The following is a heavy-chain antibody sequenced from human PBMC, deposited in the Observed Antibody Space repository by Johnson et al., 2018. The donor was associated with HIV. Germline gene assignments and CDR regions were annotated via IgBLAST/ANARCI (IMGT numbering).Heavy chain of an antibody. Sequence: QMQLVESGGGVVQPGGSLRLSCAASGFTFSNFDMDWVRQAPGRGLEWIVSISYDGSNKYYGDYVKGRFTISRDNSKNTLYLQMDSLRTEDTGVYYCAKAYCPGCDGFDIWGQGTMVTVSS. D-gene: IGHD2-21*01. CDR3: AKAYCPGCDGFDI. J-gene: IGHJ3*02. CDR1: GFTFSNFD. CDR2: ISYDGSNK. V-gene: IGHV3-30*18.